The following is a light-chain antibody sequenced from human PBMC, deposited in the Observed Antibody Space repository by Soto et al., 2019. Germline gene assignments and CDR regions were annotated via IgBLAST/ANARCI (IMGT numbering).Light chain of an antibody. Sequence: QSVLTQPASVSGSPGQSITISCTGSSSDVGPYTSVSWYQQHPGKAPKLMIYEVSNRPSGVSRRFSGSKSGNTASLTIPGLQAEDEAHYYCNSYTSDNRNYVFGTGTKVTVL. CDR2: EVS. J-gene: IGLJ1*01. CDR3: NSYTSDNRNYV. CDR1: SSDVGPYTS. V-gene: IGLV2-14*01.